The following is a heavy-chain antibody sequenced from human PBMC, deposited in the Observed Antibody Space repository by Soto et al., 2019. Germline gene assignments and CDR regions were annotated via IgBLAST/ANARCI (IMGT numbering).Heavy chain of an antibody. D-gene: IGHD3-10*01. V-gene: IGHV5-10-1*01. CDR2: IDPSDSYT. J-gene: IGHJ6*02. CDR1: GYSFTTYW. Sequence: GESLKISCKGSGYSFTTYWISWVRQMPGKGLECMGRIDPSDSYTNISPSFQGHVTISTDKSISTAYLQWSSLKASDTAMYYCARFSSYGSGIDGMDVWGQGTMVTISS. CDR3: ARFSSYGSGIDGMDV.